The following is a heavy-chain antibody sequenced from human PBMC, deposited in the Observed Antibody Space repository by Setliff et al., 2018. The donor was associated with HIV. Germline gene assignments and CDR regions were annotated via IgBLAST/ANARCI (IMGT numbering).Heavy chain of an antibody. D-gene: IGHD3-22*01. CDR3: ARGGSRYYYDGSGYYVDY. CDR1: SGSMTGHY. J-gene: IGHJ4*02. V-gene: IGHV4-59*11. Sequence: SETLSLTCSVSSGSMTGHYWTWVRQPPGKGLEWIGYLHSLGSSRVSDTPNYSPSLKSRITISLDTSKRQFSLTMTSVTAADTAVYYCARGGSRYYYDGSGYYVDYWGQGTLVTVSS. CDR2: LHSLGSSRVSDTP.